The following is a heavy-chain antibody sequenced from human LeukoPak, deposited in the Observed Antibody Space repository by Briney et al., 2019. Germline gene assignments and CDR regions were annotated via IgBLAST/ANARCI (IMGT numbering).Heavy chain of an antibody. CDR1: GITLSNYG. CDR3: ARADLTSGYR. D-gene: IGHD5-12*01. Sequence: GSLRLSCAVSGITLSNYGVSWVRQAPGKGLEWVSVIYSGGSTYYADSVKGRFTISRDNSKNTLYLQMNSLRAEDTAVYYCARADLTSGYRWGQGTLVTVSS. J-gene: IGHJ4*02. V-gene: IGHV3-53*01. CDR2: IYSGGST.